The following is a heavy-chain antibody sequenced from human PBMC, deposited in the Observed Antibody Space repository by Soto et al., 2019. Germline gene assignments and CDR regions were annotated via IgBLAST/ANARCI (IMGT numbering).Heavy chain of an antibody. CDR2: IYYSGST. D-gene: IGHD1-26*01. J-gene: IGHJ6*03. V-gene: IGHV4-59*08. CDR3: AIYLVEGRYSYYVDV. Sequence: PSETLSLTCTVSGGSISSYYWSWIRQPPGKGLEWIGYIYYSGSTNYSPSLKSRVTISVDTSKNQFSLKLSSVTAADTAVYYCAIYLVEGRYSYYVDVWGKGTTVTVSS. CDR1: GGSISSYY.